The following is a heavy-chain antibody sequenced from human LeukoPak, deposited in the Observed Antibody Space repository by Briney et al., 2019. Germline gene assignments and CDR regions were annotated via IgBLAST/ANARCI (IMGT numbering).Heavy chain of an antibody. CDR2: ISSHRSI. V-gene: IGHV3-69-1*01. J-gene: IGHJ4*02. Sequence: GGSLRLSCVVSGFTLGNSTMSWVRQAPGKGLEWVSSISSHRSIYAESVRGRFTISRDTGKNSLYLQMNSLRAEDSALYYCARDKSGWARDYWGQGTLVTVSA. CDR1: GFTLGNST. D-gene: IGHD6-19*01. CDR3: ARDKSGWARDY.